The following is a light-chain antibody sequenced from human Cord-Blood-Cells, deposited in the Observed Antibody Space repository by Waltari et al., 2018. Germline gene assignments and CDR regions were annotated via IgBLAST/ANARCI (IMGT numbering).Light chain of an antibody. CDR3: QQYNNWPYT. J-gene: IGKJ2*01. CDR1: QSVSSN. CDR2: GAS. V-gene: IGKV3-15*01. Sequence: EIVMTQSPDTLSVSPGERATLSSRASQSVSSNLAWYQQKPGQAPRLLIYGASTRATGIPARFSGSGSGTEFTLTISSLQSEDFAVYFCQQYNNWPYTFGQGTKLEIK.